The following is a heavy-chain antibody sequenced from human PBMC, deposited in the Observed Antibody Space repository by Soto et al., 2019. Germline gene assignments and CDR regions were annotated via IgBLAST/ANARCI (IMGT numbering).Heavy chain of an antibody. CDR3: AKDGATWIQLWLGSPHDY. D-gene: IGHD5-18*01. CDR2: ISGSGGST. Sequence: GGSLRLSCAASGFTFSSYAMSWVRQAPGKGLEWVSAISGSGGSTYYADSVKGRFTISRDNSKNTLYLQMNSLRAEDTAVYYCAKDGATWIQLWLGSPHDYWGQGTLVTVSS. J-gene: IGHJ4*02. CDR1: GFTFSSYA. V-gene: IGHV3-23*01.